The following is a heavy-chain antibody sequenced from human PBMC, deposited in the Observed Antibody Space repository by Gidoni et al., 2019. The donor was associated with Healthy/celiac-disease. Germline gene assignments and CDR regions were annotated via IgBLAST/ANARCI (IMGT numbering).Heavy chain of an antibody. Sequence: QVQLLESGGGVVQPGRVLRLSWGASGVTFVSAGLHWVQQAPGKGLGWVAVISYDGSNKYYADSVNGRFTISRDNSKNTLYLQMNSRRAEDTAVYYCAKATRDGGSYLWVGHAFDIWGQGTMVTVSS. CDR3: AKATRDGGSYLWVGHAFDI. V-gene: IGHV3-30*18. J-gene: IGHJ3*02. CDR1: GVTFVSAG. CDR2: ISYDGSNK. D-gene: IGHD1-26*01.